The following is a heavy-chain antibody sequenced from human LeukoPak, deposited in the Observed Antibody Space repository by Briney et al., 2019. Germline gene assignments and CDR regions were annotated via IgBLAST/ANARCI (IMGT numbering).Heavy chain of an antibody. J-gene: IGHJ4*02. D-gene: IGHD1-14*01. CDR1: GFTFSSYS. CDR2: ISSSSSYI. Sequence: GGSLRLSCGASGFTFSSYSMNWVRQAPGKGLEWVSCISSSSSYIYYADSVKGRFTISRDNAKNSVYLQMNGLRAEDTAVYYCTRLAAAGSGRWAPDYWGQGTLVTVSS. V-gene: IGHV3-21*06. CDR3: TRLAAAGSGRWAPDY.